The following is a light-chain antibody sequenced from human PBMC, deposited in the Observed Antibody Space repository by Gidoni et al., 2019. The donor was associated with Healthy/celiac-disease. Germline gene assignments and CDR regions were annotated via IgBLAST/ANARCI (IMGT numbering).Light chain of an antibody. CDR3: QAWDSSTVV. CDR2: QDS. CDR1: KLGDKY. J-gene: IGLJ2*01. V-gene: IGLV3-1*01. Sequence: SYELTQPPSVSVSPGQTASITCSGDKLGDKYACWYQQKPGQSPVLVIYQDSKRPSGIPERFSGSNSGSTATLTSSGTQAMEEADYYCQAWDSSTVVFGGGTKLTVL.